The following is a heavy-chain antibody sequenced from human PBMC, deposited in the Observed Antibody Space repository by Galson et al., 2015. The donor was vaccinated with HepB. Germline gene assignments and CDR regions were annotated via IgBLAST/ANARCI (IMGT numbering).Heavy chain of an antibody. J-gene: IGHJ1*01. CDR1: GFTVSSNY. CDR2: IYSGGST. D-gene: IGHD6-13*01. V-gene: IGHV3-53*04. Sequence: SLRLSCAASGFTVSSNYMSWVRQAPGKGLEWVSVIYSGGSTYYADSVKGRFTISRHNSKNTLYLQMNSLRAEDTAVYYCARAAAGRRGGYFQHWGQGTLVTVSS. CDR3: ARAAAGRRGGYFQH.